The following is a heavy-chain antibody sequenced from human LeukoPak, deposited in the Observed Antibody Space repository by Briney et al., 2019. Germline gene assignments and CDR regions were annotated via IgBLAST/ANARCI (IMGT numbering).Heavy chain of an antibody. V-gene: IGHV3-23*01. D-gene: IGHD4-17*01. CDR2: IRSSEGST. J-gene: IGHJ4*02. CDR1: GLSFSSFA. CDR3: TTDLRSTVTTNSLYYFDY. Sequence: GGSLRLSCTASGLSFSSFATSWVRQAPGKGLEWVSTIRSSEGSTHYADSVKGRLTISRDNSKNTLFLQMNSLKTDDTAVYNCTTDLRSTVTTNSLYYFDYWGQGTLVTVSS.